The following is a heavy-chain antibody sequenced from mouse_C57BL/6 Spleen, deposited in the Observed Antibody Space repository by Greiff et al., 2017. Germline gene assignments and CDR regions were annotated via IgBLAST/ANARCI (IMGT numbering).Heavy chain of an antibody. CDR2: IYPGSGST. Sequence: VQLQQPGAELVKPGASVKMSCKASGYTFTSYWITWVKQRPGQGLEWIGDIYPGSGSTNYNEKFKSKATLTVDTSSSTAYMQLSSLTSEDSAVYYCASTYYYGSSYGYFDYWGQGTTLTVSS. CDR1: GYTFTSYW. D-gene: IGHD1-1*01. J-gene: IGHJ2*01. V-gene: IGHV1-55*01. CDR3: ASTYYYGSSYGYFDY.